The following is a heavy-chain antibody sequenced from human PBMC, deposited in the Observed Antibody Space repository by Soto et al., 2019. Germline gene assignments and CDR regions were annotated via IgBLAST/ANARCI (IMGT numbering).Heavy chain of an antibody. D-gene: IGHD3-3*01. CDR3: ARASQICGVVIISY. CDR1: GGSISSGGYY. CDR2: IYYSGST. Sequence: QVQLQESGPGLVKPSQTLSLTCTVSGGSISSGGYYWSWIRQHPGKGLEWIGYIYYSGSTYYNTSLKSRVTRGVDTSKNQCSLKVSSVTAADTAVYYGARASQICGVVIISYWGQGTMVTVSS. V-gene: IGHV4-31*03. J-gene: IGHJ4*02.